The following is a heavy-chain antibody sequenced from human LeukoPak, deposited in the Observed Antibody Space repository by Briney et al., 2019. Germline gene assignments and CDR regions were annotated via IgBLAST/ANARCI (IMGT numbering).Heavy chain of an antibody. CDR2: IIPALNIT. D-gene: IGHD5-18*01. CDR1: GGTFSSSA. Sequence: GASVKVSCKTSGGTFSSSAITWVRQAPGQGLEWMGRIIPALNITSYAQKFQGSVTITADTSTSTAYMELSSLRSEETAVYYCARDQGLTAPPPYGLDVWGQGTTVTVSS. V-gene: IGHV1-69*04. J-gene: IGHJ6*02. CDR3: ARDQGLTAPPPYGLDV.